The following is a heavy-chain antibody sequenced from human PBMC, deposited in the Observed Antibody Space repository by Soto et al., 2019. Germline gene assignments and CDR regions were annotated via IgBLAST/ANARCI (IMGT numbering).Heavy chain of an antibody. CDR1: GYTFTIYG. CDR3: AMDYGDRPEYFKH. D-gene: IGHD4-17*01. CDR2: ISPLKGRT. J-gene: IGHJ1*01. Sequence: QVQLVQSGPDLKRPGASMKVSCKASGYTFTIYGISWVRQAPGQGLEWMAWISPLKGRTQYSQKAQGRVTLSTDTSSNTAYMEMTTLRVDDTAVYYCAMDYGDRPEYFKHWGQGTLVTVS. V-gene: IGHV1-18*04.